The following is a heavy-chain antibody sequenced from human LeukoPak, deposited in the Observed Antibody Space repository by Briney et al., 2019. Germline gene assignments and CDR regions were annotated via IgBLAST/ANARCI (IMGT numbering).Heavy chain of an antibody. CDR2: IHYSGSS. Sequence: SETLSLTCTVSGVSIYSYYWNWIRQSPGKGLEWIGYIHYSGSSSYDPSLKSRVTISVDTSKSQFSLTLTSATAADAAVYYCATGRSIRYFDYWGQGTLLTVSS. CDR1: GVSIYSYY. D-gene: IGHD3-3*01. V-gene: IGHV4-59*08. J-gene: IGHJ4*02. CDR3: ATGRSIRYFDY.